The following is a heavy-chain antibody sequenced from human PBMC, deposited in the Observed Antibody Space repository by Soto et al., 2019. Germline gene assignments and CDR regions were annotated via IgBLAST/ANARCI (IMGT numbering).Heavy chain of an antibody. V-gene: IGHV4-39*01. J-gene: IGHJ4*02. Sequence: QLQLQESGPGLVKPSETLSLTCTVSGGSISSSSYYWGWIRQPPGKGLEWIGSIYYSGSTYYNPSLKSRVTLSVDTSKNQFSLKLSSVTAADTAVYYCARRVPAAYFDYWGQGTLVTVSS. CDR2: IYYSGST. D-gene: IGHD2-2*01. CDR1: GGSISSSSYY. CDR3: ARRVPAAYFDY.